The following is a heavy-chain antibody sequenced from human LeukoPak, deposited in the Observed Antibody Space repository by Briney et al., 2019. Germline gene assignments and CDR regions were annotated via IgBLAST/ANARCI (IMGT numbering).Heavy chain of an antibody. V-gene: IGHV3-23*01. D-gene: IGHD4/OR15-4a*01. CDR3: AKERDYGPADY. Sequence: GVTLRLSCAASGFIFNKHAMSWVRQAPGKGLEWVSGLSGSGGSTHYADSVKGRFTVSRDNSKNTLFLQMNSLRAEDTAIYYCAKERDYGPADYWGQGTLVTVSS. CDR1: GFIFNKHA. J-gene: IGHJ4*02. CDR2: LSGSGGST.